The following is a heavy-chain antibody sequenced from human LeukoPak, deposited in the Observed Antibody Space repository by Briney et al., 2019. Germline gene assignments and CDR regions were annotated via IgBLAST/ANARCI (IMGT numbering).Heavy chain of an antibody. CDR3: ASRDGSVFDY. V-gene: IGHV1-2*02. CDR2: INPKSGGT. Sequence: ASVKVSCKASGYIFTDYFMHWVRQAPGQGLEWMRWINPKSGGTNYAPNLQGRVTMTRDTSTSTAYMELSRLRSDDTAVYYCASRDGSVFDYWGQGTLVTVSS. J-gene: IGHJ4*02. D-gene: IGHD5-24*01. CDR1: GYIFTDYF.